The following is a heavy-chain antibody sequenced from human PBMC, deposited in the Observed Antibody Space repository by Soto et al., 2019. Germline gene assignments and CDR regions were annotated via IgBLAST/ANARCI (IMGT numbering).Heavy chain of an antibody. D-gene: IGHD2-2*01. CDR1: GVSISSGVYY. CDR3: ARGNDIVVVPAATYWFDP. Sequence: SETLSLTCTVSGVSISSGVYYWSWIRQHPGKGLEWIGYIYYSGSTYYNPSLKSRVTISVDTSKNQFSLKLSSVTAADTAVYYCARGNDIVVVPAATYWFDPWGQGTLVTVSS. V-gene: IGHV4-31*03. J-gene: IGHJ5*02. CDR2: IYYSGST.